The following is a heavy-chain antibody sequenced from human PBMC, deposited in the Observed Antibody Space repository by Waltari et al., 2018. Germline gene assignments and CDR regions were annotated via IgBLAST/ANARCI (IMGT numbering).Heavy chain of an antibody. J-gene: IGHJ4*02. CDR3: ATTSGSYYY. Sequence: EVQLVESGGGLVQPGGSLRLSCAASGFTFSSYWMSWVRQAPGKGLEGVANITQDGSAKYYVDSVKGRFTISRDNAKNSLYLQMNSLRAEDTAVYYCATTSGSYYYWGQGTLVTVSS. V-gene: IGHV3-7*01. CDR1: GFTFSSYW. CDR2: ITQDGSAK. D-gene: IGHD1-26*01.